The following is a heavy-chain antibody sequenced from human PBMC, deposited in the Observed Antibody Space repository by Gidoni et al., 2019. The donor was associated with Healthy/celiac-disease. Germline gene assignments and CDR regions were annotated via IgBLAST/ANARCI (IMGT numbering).Heavy chain of an antibody. J-gene: IGHJ4*02. CDR1: GFTFSSYS. D-gene: IGHD6-19*01. V-gene: IGHV3-48*02. CDR2: ISSSSSTI. Sequence: EVQLVESGGGLVQPGGSLRLFCAASGFTFSSYSMNWVRPAPGKGLKWVSYISSSSSTIYYADSVKGRFTISRDNAKNSLYLQMNSLGDEDTAVYYCARTHVTIAVAGTFDYWGQGTLVTVSS. CDR3: ARTHVTIAVAGTFDY.